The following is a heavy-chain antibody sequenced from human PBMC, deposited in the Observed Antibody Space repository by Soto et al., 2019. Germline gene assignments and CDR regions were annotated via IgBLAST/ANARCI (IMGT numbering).Heavy chain of an antibody. CDR2: TIPIFDTP. CDR3: ARDREDGSGTKYNWFDS. D-gene: IGHD3-10*01. V-gene: IGHV1-69*01. CDR1: GGTFGNLG. J-gene: IGHJ5*01. Sequence: QMQLVQSGAEVKKPGSSVKVSCKASGGTFGNLGISWLRQAPGQGLEWMGGTIPIFDTPHYAEKFRDRLTITADPTRTAYMEVTSLSSEDTATYYCARDREDGSGTKYNWFDSWGQGTLVTVSS.